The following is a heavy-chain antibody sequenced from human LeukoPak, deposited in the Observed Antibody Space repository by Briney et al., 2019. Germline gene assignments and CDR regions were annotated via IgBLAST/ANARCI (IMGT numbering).Heavy chain of an antibody. CDR2: ISAYNGNT. D-gene: IGHD2-2*01. CDR1: GYTFTNYG. Sequence: ASVKVSCKASGYTFTNYGISWVRQAPGQGLEWMGWISAYNGNTNYAQKLQGRVTMTTDASTSTAYMELRSLRSDDTAVYYCARDRYCSSTSCYHYYGMDVWGQGTTVTVSS. CDR3: ARDRYCSSTSCYHYYGMDV. J-gene: IGHJ6*02. V-gene: IGHV1-18*01.